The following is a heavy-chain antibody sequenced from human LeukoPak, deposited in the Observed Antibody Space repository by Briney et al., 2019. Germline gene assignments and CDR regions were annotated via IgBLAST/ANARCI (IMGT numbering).Heavy chain of an antibody. CDR2: ISSSSSYI. J-gene: IGHJ3*02. Sequence: GGSLRLSCAVSGFTFSSYSMNWVRQAPGKGLEWVSSISSSSSYIYYADSVKGRFTISRDNAKNSLYLQMNSLRAEDTAVYYCARPANYDFWSGYYPIDAFDIWGQGTMVTVSS. V-gene: IGHV3-21*01. CDR1: GFTFSSYS. CDR3: ARPANYDFWSGYYPIDAFDI. D-gene: IGHD3-3*01.